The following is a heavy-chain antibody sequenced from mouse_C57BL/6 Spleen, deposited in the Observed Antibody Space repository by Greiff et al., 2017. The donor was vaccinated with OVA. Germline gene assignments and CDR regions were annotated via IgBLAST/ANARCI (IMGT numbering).Heavy chain of an antibody. CDR3: ARLLRRGNYFDY. D-gene: IGHD1-2*01. CDR2: IDPSDSYT. Sequence: VQLQQSGAELVMPGASVKLSCKASGYTFTSYWMHWVKQRPGQGLEWIGEIDPSDSYTNYNQKFKGKSTLTVDKSSSTAYMQLSSLTSEDSAVYYCARLLRRGNYFDYWGQGTTLTVSS. V-gene: IGHV1-69*01. CDR1: GYTFTSYW. J-gene: IGHJ2*01.